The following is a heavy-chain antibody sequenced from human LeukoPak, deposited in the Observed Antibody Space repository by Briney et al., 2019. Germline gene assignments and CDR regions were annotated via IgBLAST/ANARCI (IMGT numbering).Heavy chain of an antibody. CDR3: ARGSVPYSSSWYHFDY. Sequence: SETLSLTCTVSGGSISRYYWSWIRQPPGKGLEWSGDIYYSGSTNYNPSLKSRVTISVDTSKNQFSLKLSSVTAADTAVYYCARGSVPYSSSWYHFDYWGQGTLVTVSS. CDR2: IYYSGST. J-gene: IGHJ4*02. CDR1: GGSISRYY. V-gene: IGHV4-59*01. D-gene: IGHD6-13*01.